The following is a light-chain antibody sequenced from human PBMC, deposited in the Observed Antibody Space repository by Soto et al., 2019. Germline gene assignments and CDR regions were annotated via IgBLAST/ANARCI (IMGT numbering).Light chain of an antibody. CDR1: QSVSSDY. CDR2: GAS. V-gene: IGKV3-20*01. Sequence: EIVLTQSPGTLSLSPGERATLSCRASQSVSSDYLAWYQQKPGQAPRLLIYGASIRATGIPDRFSGSGSGTDFTLTISRLEPEDFAVYYCQQYGGSTRTFGQGTKVEIK. CDR3: QQYGGSTRT. J-gene: IGKJ1*01.